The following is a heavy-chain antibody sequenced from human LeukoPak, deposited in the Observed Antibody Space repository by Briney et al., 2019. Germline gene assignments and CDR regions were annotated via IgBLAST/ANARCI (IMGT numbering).Heavy chain of an antibody. CDR1: GGSFSSSSYY. J-gene: IGHJ6*03. Sequence: PSETLSLTCTVSGGSFSSSSYYWGWIRQPPGKGLEWIGRIYTSGSTNYNPSLKSRVTISVDTSKNQFSLKLSSVTAADTAVYYCASHSQPWRYYMDVWGKGTTVTVSS. V-gene: IGHV4-61*02. CDR3: ASHSQPWRYYMDV. D-gene: IGHD6-19*01. CDR2: IYTSGST.